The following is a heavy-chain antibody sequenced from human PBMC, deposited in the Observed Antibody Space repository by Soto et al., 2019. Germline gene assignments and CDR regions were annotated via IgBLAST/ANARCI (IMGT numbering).Heavy chain of an antibody. Sequence: EVQVVESGGGLVQPGGTLRLSCAASGFTFSSYAMHWVRQAPGKGLEYVSAISSNGGSTHYANSVKGRFTISRDNSKNTLYLQMGSLRPEDMAVYYCARGLRYFAYYYGMDVWGQGTTVTVSS. D-gene: IGHD3-9*01. J-gene: IGHJ6*02. V-gene: IGHV3-64*01. CDR2: ISSNGGST. CDR1: GFTFSSYA. CDR3: ARGLRYFAYYYGMDV.